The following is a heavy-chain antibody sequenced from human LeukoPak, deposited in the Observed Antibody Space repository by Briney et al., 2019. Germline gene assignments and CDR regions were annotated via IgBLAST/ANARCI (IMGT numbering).Heavy chain of an antibody. Sequence: PGGSLRLSCAASGFTFSSYAMTWVRQVPGRGLEWVSGISGSGGSTYYADSVKGRFTISRDNSKNTLYLQMNSLRAEDTAVYYCAKVGYSSGSYWGQGTLVTVLS. CDR1: GFTFSSYA. V-gene: IGHV3-23*01. J-gene: IGHJ4*02. CDR2: ISGSGGST. D-gene: IGHD6-19*01. CDR3: AKVGYSSGSY.